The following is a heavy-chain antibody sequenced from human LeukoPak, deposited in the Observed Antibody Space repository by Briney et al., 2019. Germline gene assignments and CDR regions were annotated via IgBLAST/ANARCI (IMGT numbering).Heavy chain of an antibody. Sequence: RSLRLSCAASGFTFSGSAMHWVRQASGKGLEWVGRIRSKANSYATAYAASVKGRFTISRDDSKNTAYLQMNSLKTEDTAVYYCTRLYDYGSNSGFDYWGQGTLVTVSS. CDR2: IRSKANSYAT. V-gene: IGHV3-73*01. J-gene: IGHJ4*02. CDR3: TRLYDYGSNSGFDY. CDR1: GFTFSGSA. D-gene: IGHD4-23*01.